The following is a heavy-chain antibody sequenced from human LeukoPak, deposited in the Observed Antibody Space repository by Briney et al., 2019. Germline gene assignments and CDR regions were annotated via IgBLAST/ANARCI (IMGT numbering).Heavy chain of an antibody. D-gene: IGHD3-16*01. V-gene: IGHV4-59*12. Sequence: SETLSLTCTVSGGSISSYYWSWIRQPPGKGLEWIGYIHYSGSTNYNPSLKSRVTISVDTSKNQFSLKLSSVTAADTAVYYCASQRGPYRTSVFDYWGQGILVTVSS. CDR1: GGSISSYY. J-gene: IGHJ4*02. CDR2: IHYSGST. CDR3: ASQRGPYRTSVFDY.